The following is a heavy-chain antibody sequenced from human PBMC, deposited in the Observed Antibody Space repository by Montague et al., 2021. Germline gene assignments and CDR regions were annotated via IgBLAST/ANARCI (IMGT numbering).Heavy chain of an antibody. Sequence: SLRLSCAASGFTFSDYNMSWIRQAPGQGLQWVSSINTSSSTIFYADSLKGRFTISRDNAKNSLSLQMNSLRAEDTAVYYCARIRKGTDYWGQGTLVTVSS. CDR1: GFTFSDYN. CDR3: ARIRKGTDY. V-gene: IGHV3-11*01. D-gene: IGHD1-1*01. CDR2: INTSSSTI. J-gene: IGHJ4*02.